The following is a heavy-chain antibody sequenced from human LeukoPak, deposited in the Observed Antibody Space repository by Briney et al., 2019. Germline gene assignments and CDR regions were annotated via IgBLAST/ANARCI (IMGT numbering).Heavy chain of an antibody. V-gene: IGHV3-43*02. CDR3: AKDMLTVATWDVGTAMVDY. J-gene: IGHJ4*02. CDR1: GFTFDDYA. Sequence: PGGSLRLSCAASGFTFDDYAMHWVRQAPGKGLEWVSLISGDGGSTYYADSVKGRFTISRDNSKNSLYLQMNSLRTEDTALYYCAKDMLTVATWDVGTAMVDYWGQGTLVTVSS. CDR2: ISGDGGST. D-gene: IGHD5-18*01.